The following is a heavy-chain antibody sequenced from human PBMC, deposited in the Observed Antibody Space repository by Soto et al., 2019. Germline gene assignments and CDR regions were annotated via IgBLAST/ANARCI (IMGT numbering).Heavy chain of an antibody. J-gene: IGHJ6*02. CDR3: ASLGVGDWANYYYYYGMDV. CDR2: VTANGGST. Sequence: EVQLLESGGGFVQPGRSLRLSCAATGFTFSVYAMTWVRQAPGKGLEWVSAVTANGGSTYSADSVKGRFTISRDNSKNTLFLQMNSLRAEDTAVYYCASLGVGDWANYYYYYGMDVWGQGTTVTVSS. D-gene: IGHD2-21*02. V-gene: IGHV3-23*01. CDR1: GFTFSVYA.